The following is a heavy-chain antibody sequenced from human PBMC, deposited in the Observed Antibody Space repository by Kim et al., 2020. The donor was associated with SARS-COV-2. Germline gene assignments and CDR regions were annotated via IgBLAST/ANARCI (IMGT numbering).Heavy chain of an antibody. Sequence: GGSLRLSCAASGFTFSSYWMSWVRQAPGKGLEWVANIKQDGSEKYYVDSVKGRFTISRDNAKNSLYLQMNSLRAEDTAVYYCARDQLWGLWFGELSGSAFDYWGQGTLVTVSS. V-gene: IGHV3-7*03. CDR1: GFTFSSYW. CDR2: IKQDGSEK. CDR3: ARDQLWGLWFGELSGSAFDY. D-gene: IGHD3-10*01. J-gene: IGHJ4*02.